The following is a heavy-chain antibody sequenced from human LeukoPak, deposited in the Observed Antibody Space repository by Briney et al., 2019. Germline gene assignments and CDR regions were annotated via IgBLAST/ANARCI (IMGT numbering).Heavy chain of an antibody. CDR2: INPNSGGT. CDR3: ATYCSSTSCQGWFDP. D-gene: IGHD2-2*01. Sequence: GASVKVSCKASGYSFVTSDINWVRQAAGQGLEWMGWINPNSGGTNYAQKFQGRVTMTRDTSISTAYMELSRLRSDDTAVYYCATYCSSTSCQGWFDPWGQGTLVTVSS. J-gene: IGHJ5*02. CDR1: GYSFVTSD. V-gene: IGHV1-2*02.